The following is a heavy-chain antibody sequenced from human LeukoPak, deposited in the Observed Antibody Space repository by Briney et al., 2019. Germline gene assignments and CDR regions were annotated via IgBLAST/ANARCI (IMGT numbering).Heavy chain of an antibody. CDR2: ISYDGPNK. Sequence: GGSLRLSCAASGFTFNSYGMHWVRQAPGKGLEWVAVISYDGPNKYYADSVKGRFTISRDNSKNTLFLQMNTLRAEDTAVYSCAKDPLVGATSWGQGTLVTVSS. D-gene: IGHD1-26*01. CDR3: AKDPLVGATS. J-gene: IGHJ4*02. V-gene: IGHV3-30*18. CDR1: GFTFNSYG.